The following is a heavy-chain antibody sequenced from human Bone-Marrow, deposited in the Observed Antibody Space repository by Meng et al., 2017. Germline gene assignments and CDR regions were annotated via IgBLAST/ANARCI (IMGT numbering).Heavy chain of an antibody. D-gene: IGHD4-23*01. Sequence: GESLKISCAASGFTFSSYWMHWVRQAPGKGLVWVSRISGDGRSTAYADSVKGRFTISRDNAKNTLYLQMNSLRAEDTAVYYCARSLSGKDDYWGQGTLVT. J-gene: IGHJ4*02. CDR3: ARSLSGKDDY. CDR2: ISGDGRST. CDR1: GFTFSSYW. V-gene: IGHV3-74*03.